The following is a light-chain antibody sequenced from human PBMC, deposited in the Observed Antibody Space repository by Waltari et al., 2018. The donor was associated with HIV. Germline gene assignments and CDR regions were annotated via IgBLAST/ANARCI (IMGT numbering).Light chain of an antibody. CDR2: GAS. CDR1: QGIGNS. V-gene: IGKV1-12*01. J-gene: IGKJ4*01. CDR3: QQAKSVPHT. Sequence: TQMTQSPPSVSASVGDSVSITCRASQGIGNSLAWYQRSPGKVPNLLIYGASRMESGVPSRFSGSGSGTVFFLNISGLQPEDFATYYCQQAKSVPHTFGGGTRV.